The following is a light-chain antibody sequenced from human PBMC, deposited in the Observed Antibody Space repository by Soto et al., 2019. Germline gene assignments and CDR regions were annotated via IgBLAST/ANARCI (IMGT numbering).Light chain of an antibody. CDR2: EVS. J-gene: IGLJ1*01. CDR3: SSYTTTSTLEV. V-gene: IGLV2-14*01. Sequence: QSALTQPASVSGSPGQSITISCTGTSSDVGYYNYVSWYQQHPGKAPKLMIFEVSNRPSGVSNRFSGSKSANTASLTISGLQAEDEADYYCSSYTTTSTLEVFGTGTKVTVL. CDR1: SSDVGYYNY.